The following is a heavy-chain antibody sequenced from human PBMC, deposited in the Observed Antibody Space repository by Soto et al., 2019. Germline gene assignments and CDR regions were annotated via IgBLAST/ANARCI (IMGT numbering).Heavy chain of an antibody. J-gene: IGHJ6*02. Sequence: QVQLVQSGAEVKKPGSSVKVSCKASGGTFSSYAISWVRQAPGQGLEWMGGIIPIFGTANYAQKFQGRVTITADESTSTAYMELSSLRSEDTAMYYCARDMEGLTTVIQAYYYYYGMDVWGQGTTVTVSS. CDR2: IIPIFGTA. V-gene: IGHV1-69*12. CDR3: ARDMEGLTTVIQAYYYYYGMDV. D-gene: IGHD4-17*01. CDR1: GGTFSSYA.